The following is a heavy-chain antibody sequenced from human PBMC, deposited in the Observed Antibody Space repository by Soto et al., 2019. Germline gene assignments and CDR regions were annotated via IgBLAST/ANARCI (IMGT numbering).Heavy chain of an antibody. D-gene: IGHD3-10*01. CDR3: AKRGNYYYYYMDV. Sequence: GGSLRLSCTASGFTFSSFAVSWVRQAPGKGLEWVSAISGSGGSTSYADSVKGRFTISRDNSNNTLYLQMNSLRAEDTAVYYCAKRGNYYYYYMDVWGKGTTVTVSS. J-gene: IGHJ6*03. CDR2: ISGSGGST. V-gene: IGHV3-23*01. CDR1: GFTFSSFA.